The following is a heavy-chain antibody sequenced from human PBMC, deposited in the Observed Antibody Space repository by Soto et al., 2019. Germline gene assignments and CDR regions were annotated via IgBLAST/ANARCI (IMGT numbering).Heavy chain of an antibody. CDR1: GGSISSYY. Sequence: SETLSLTCTVSGGSISSYYWSWIRQPPGKGLEWIGYIYYSGSTNYNPSLKSRVTISVDTSKNQFSLKLSSVTAADTAMYYFATAQSIAVQPLGSLDYYTGMGFWGRGTRITVSS. J-gene: IGHJ6*02. D-gene: IGHD6-6*01. CDR2: IYYSGST. CDR3: ATAQSIAVQPLGSLDYYTGMGF. V-gene: IGHV4-59*01.